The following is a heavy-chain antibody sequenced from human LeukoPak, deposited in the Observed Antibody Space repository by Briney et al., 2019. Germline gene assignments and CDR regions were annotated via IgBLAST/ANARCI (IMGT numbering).Heavy chain of an antibody. CDR1: GGSISSSSNY. V-gene: IGHV4-39*07. D-gene: IGHD5-18*01. CDR3: ARGVETIYYYYMDV. J-gene: IGHJ6*03. Sequence: SETLSLTCTVSGGSISSSSNYWGWIRLPPGKGPEWIGSIYYSGTTYYNPSLKSRVTISVDTSKNQFSLKLSSVTAADTAVYYCARGVETIYYYYMDVWGKGTTVTVSS. CDR2: IYYSGTT.